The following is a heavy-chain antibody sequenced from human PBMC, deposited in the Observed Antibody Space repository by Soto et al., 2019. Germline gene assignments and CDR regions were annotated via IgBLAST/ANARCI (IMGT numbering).Heavy chain of an antibody. Sequence: QVQLVQSGAEVKKPGASVKVSCKASGYTFTSYGISWVRQAPGQGLEWMGWINAYNGNTKYAQKLQGRVTMTSDASTSTAYMDLRSLRSADTAVYYCARDQAMAQFDYWGQGTLVTVSS. CDR1: GYTFTSYG. CDR3: ARDQAMAQFDY. V-gene: IGHV1-18*01. D-gene: IGHD5-18*01. J-gene: IGHJ4*02. CDR2: INAYNGNT.